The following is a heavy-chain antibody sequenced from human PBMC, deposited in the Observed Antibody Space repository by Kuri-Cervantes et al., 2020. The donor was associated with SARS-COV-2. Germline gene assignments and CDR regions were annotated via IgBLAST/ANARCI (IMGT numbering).Heavy chain of an antibody. CDR1: GFTVSSNY. CDR3: ARHRYGLAPFDY. V-gene: IGHV3-30-3*01. D-gene: IGHD1-1*01. CDR2: ISYDGSNK. Sequence: GESLKISCAASGFTVSSNYMSWVRQAPGKGLEWVAVISYDGSNKYYADSVKGRFTISRDNSKNTLYLQMNSLRAEDTAVYYCARHRYGLAPFDYWGQGTLVTVSS. J-gene: IGHJ4*02.